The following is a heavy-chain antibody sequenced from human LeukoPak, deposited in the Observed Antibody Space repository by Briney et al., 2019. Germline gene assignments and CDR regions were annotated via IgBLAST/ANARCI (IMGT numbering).Heavy chain of an antibody. Sequence: GGSLRLSCSASGFTFSSYAMHWVRQAPGKGLEHVSAISSNGGSTYYADSVKGRFTISRDNSKNTLYLQMSSLRAEDTAVYYCVRTTRSYGSDSSAEYFHHWGQGTLVTVSS. CDR3: VRTTRSYGSDSSAEYFHH. J-gene: IGHJ1*01. CDR1: GFTFSSYA. CDR2: ISSNGGST. V-gene: IGHV3-64D*06. D-gene: IGHD3-10*01.